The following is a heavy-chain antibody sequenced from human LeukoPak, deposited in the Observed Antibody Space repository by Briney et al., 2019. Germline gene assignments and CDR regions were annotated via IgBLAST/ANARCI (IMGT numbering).Heavy chain of an antibody. Sequence: SETLSLTCAVYGGSFSGYYWSWIRQPPGKGLEWIGEINHSGSTNYNPSLKSRVTISVDTSKNQFSLNVTSVTAADTAVYYCATYVWGRHFDYWGQGTLVTVSS. V-gene: IGHV4-34*01. D-gene: IGHD3-16*01. J-gene: IGHJ4*02. CDR1: GGSFSGYY. CDR2: INHSGST. CDR3: ATYVWGRHFDY.